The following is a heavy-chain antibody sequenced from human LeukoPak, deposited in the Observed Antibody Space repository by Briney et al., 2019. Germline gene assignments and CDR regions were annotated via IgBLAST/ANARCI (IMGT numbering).Heavy chain of an antibody. Sequence: GESLQIPCYGSGYSFFSYCFGWVRQLPGKGLEWRGIIYPRDSDTRYSPSFQGQVTISADKSISPAYLQWSSLKASDTAMYYCARSESTTLHSDGFDYWGQGTLVTVSS. J-gene: IGHJ4*02. D-gene: IGHD1-1*01. CDR1: GYSFFSYC. CDR2: IYPRDSDT. CDR3: ARSESTTLHSDGFDY. V-gene: IGHV5-51*01.